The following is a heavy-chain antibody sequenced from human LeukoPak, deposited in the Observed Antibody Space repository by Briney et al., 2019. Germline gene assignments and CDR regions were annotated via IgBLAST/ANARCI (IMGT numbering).Heavy chain of an antibody. CDR2: IWFDGTNE. V-gene: IGHV3-33*08. D-gene: IGHD5-18*01. CDR1: GFSFSNYG. Sequence: PGRSLRLSCLASGFSFSNYGMHWVRQAPGKGLEWVAVIWFDGTNEDYADSVKGRFTISRDNSKNTLYLQMNSLRAEDTAVYYCARDTRERGYSYGYVDYWGQGTLVTVSS. CDR3: ARDTRERGYSYGYVDY. J-gene: IGHJ4*02.